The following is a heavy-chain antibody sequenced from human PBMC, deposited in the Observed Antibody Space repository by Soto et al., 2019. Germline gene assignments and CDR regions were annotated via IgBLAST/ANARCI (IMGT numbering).Heavy chain of an antibody. Sequence: SETLSLTCTVSGGSISPYYWSWIRQPPGKGLEWIGYVYYSGNTNYNPSLESRVTISVDTSRNRFSLNLTSATAADTAVYYCARKGAAASYAHYYMDVWXRGTAVTVSS. CDR1: GGSISPYY. CDR3: ARKGAAASYAHYYMDV. V-gene: IGHV4-59*01. D-gene: IGHD6-13*01. J-gene: IGHJ6*03. CDR2: VYYSGNT.